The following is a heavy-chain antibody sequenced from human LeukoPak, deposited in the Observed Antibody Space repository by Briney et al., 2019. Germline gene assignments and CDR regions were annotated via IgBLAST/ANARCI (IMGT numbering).Heavy chain of an antibody. CDR2: IYYSGST. CDR1: GGSVSSGGYY. V-gene: IGHV4-31*03. CDR3: AGASGDTAMVTTPLDFDY. D-gene: IGHD5-18*01. Sequence: SETLSLTCTVSGGSVSSGGYYWSWIRQHPGKGLEWIGYIYYSGSTYYNPSLKSRVTISVDTSKNQFSLKLSSVTAADTAVYYCAGASGDTAMVTTPLDFDYWGQGTLVTVSS. J-gene: IGHJ4*02.